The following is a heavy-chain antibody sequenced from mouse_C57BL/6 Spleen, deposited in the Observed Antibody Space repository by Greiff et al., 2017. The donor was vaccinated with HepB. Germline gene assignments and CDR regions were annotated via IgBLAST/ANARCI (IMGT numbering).Heavy chain of an antibody. D-gene: IGHD3-2*02. Sequence: VQLQQSGPELVKPGASVKISCKASGYAFSSSWMNWVKQRPGKGLEWIGRIYPGDGDTNYNGKFKGKATLTADKSSSTAYMQLSSLTSEDSAVYFCARGAQVYYFDYWGQGTTLTVSS. CDR3: ARGAQVYYFDY. V-gene: IGHV1-82*01. CDR1: GYAFSSSW. J-gene: IGHJ2*01. CDR2: IYPGDGDT.